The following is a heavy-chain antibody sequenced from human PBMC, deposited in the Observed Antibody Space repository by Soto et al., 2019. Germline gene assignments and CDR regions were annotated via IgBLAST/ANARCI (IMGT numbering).Heavy chain of an antibody. V-gene: IGHV4-61*01. Sequence: SETLSLTCTVSGGSVSSGSYYWSWIRQPPGKGLEWIGYIYYSGSTNYNPSLKSRVTISVDTPKNQCSLKLSSKTAEDTAVYYSERGPFMYRSSWFNWFDPGGQGTMVTVS. CDR1: GGSVSSGSYY. CDR2: IYYSGST. D-gene: IGHD6-13*01. J-gene: IGHJ5*02. CDR3: ERGPFMYRSSWFNWFDP.